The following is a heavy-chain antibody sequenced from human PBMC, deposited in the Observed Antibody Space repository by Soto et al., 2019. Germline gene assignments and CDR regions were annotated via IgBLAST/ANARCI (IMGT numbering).Heavy chain of an antibody. D-gene: IGHD1-26*01. J-gene: IGHJ4*02. CDR1: GFTFSSYW. V-gene: IGHV3-74*01. CDR3: ARDTGIVGATRDLDY. Sequence: GGSLRLSCAASGFTFSSYWMHWVRQAPGKGLVWVSRINSDGSSTSYADSVKGRFTISRDNAKNTLYLQMNSLRAEDTAVYYCARDTGIVGATRDLDYWGQGTLVTVSS. CDR2: INSDGSST.